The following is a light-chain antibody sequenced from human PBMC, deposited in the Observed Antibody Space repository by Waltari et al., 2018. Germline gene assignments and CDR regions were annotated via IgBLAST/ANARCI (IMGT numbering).Light chain of an antibody. CDR3: QHYVRLPAT. J-gene: IGKJ1*01. CDR1: PDIGHD. Sequence: IVLTQSPGTLSLSPGGRATLSCRASPDIGHDLAWYQQKPGQAPRLLIYAPSNRAAGIPDRFSGSGSGADFSLTITRLEPEDFAVYYCQHYVRLPATFGQGTKV. CDR2: APS. V-gene: IGKV3-20*01.